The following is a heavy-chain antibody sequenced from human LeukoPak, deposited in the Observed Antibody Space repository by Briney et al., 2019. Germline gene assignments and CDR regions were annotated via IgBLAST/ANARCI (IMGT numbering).Heavy chain of an antibody. CDR2: IYYSGST. D-gene: IGHD3-10*01. Sequence: YXSWIRXPPGKGLEWIGYIYYSGSTNYNPSLKSRVTISVDTSKNQFSLKLSSVTAADTAVYYCATTPLTYGSGSYTDYYYYGMDVWGQGTTVTVSS. CDR1: Y. V-gene: IGHV4-59*08. J-gene: IGHJ6*02. CDR3: ATTPLTYGSGSYTDYYYYGMDV.